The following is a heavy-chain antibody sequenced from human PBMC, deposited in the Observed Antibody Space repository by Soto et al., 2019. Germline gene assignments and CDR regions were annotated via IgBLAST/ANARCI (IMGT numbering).Heavy chain of an antibody. Sequence: QVQLVQSGAEVKKPGASVKVSCKASGYTFTSYDINWVRQATGQGLEWMGWMNPNSGNTGYAQKFQGRVTMTRNTSISTAYMELSSLRSEDTAVYYCARGLVVTPNYYYYEMDVWGQGTTVTVSS. CDR3: ARGLVVTPNYYYYEMDV. CDR1: GYTFTSYD. J-gene: IGHJ6*02. D-gene: IGHD2-21*02. V-gene: IGHV1-8*01. CDR2: MNPNSGNT.